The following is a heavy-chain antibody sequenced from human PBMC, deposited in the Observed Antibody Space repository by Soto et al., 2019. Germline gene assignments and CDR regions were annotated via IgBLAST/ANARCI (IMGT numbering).Heavy chain of an antibody. CDR3: ERHRHHCGTVGATSPLDP. CDR2: HYSGGST. CDR1: GFSVSSNY. J-gene: IGHJ5*02. Sequence: VGSLRLSCAISGFSVSSNYLSWVRQAPGKGLEWVSVHYSGGSTYYADSVQGRFTISRDKSNNTLYLQMRRVRAEDTDVYFCERHRHHCGTVGATSPLDPWGQGTQVTVSS. D-gene: IGHD1-26*01. V-gene: IGHV3-53*01.